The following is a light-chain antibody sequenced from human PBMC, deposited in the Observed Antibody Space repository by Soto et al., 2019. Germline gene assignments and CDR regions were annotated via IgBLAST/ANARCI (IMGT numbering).Light chain of an antibody. CDR3: QKYNSAPLT. CDR2: AAS. CDR1: QSINTF. J-gene: IGKJ4*01. Sequence: DIQMTQSPSSLSASVGDRVTLTCRASQSINTFLNWYQQKPGKAPQLLIYAASSLRSGVPSRFSGSRSGSDFTLTISSLQPEDVAAYYCQKYNSAPLTFGGGTKVEIK. V-gene: IGKV1-39*01.